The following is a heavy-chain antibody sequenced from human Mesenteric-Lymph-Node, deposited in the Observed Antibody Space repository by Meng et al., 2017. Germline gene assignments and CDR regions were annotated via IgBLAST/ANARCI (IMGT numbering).Heavy chain of an antibody. CDR2: IYSSGST. V-gene: IGHV4-4*07. J-gene: IGHJ4*02. Sequence: SETLSLTCTVSGDSISGYQWNWIRKPAGKGLEWIGRIYSSGSTNYNPSLKNRVTMSVITSSNQLSLRMNSVTAADTAIYYCARGLPVAVAGFDQWGQGTLVTVSS. D-gene: IGHD6-19*01. CDR1: GDSISGYQ. CDR3: ARGLPVAVAGFDQ.